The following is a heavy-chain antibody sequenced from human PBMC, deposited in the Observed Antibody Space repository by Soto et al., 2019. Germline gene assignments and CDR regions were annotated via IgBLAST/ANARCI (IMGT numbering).Heavy chain of an antibody. D-gene: IGHD3-16*01. J-gene: IGHJ3*01. V-gene: IGHV1-69*02. CDR2: ILPILGIS. CDR1: GGTFSSYT. CDR3: ARAYTPDTEDAFDL. Sequence: QVQLVQSGAEVKKPESSVKVSCKASGGTFSSYTISWVRQAPGQGLEWMGRILPILGISNYAQKFQGRVTITADKSTSTAYMELSSLRSEATAVYYCARAYTPDTEDAFDLWCQGTMVTVSS.